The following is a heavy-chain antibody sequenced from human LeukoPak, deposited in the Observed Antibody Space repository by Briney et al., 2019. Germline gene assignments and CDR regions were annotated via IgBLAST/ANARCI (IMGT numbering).Heavy chain of an antibody. D-gene: IGHD2-21*02. Sequence: PGVSLRLSCAASGFTFSSYSMNWVRQAPGKGLEWVSSISSSSSYIYYADSVKGRFTISRDNAKNSLYLQMNSLRAEDTAVYYCARSRGDWSYFDYWGQGTLVTVSS. CDR2: ISSSSSYI. CDR3: ARSRGDWSYFDY. J-gene: IGHJ4*02. V-gene: IGHV3-21*01. CDR1: GFTFSSYS.